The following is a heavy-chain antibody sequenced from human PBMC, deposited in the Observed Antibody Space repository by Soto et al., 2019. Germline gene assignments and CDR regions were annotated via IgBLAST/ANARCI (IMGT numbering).Heavy chain of an antibody. CDR1: GFTFSSYA. J-gene: IGHJ4*02. CDR3: ARFYDCSGGSCYRTFDY. Sequence: GGSLRLSCAASGFTFSSYAMHWVRQAPGKGLEWVAVISYDGSNKYYADSVKGRFTISRDNSKNTLYLQMNSLRAEDTAVYYCARFYDCSGGSCYRTFDYRGQGPLVTLSS. V-gene: IGHV3-30-3*01. D-gene: IGHD2-15*01. CDR2: ISYDGSNK.